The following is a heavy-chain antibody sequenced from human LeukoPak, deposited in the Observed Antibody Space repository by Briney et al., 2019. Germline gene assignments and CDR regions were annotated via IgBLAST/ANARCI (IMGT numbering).Heavy chain of an antibody. CDR3: AKVTDYGDYIYWHFDL. V-gene: IGHV3-23*01. CDR1: GFTFNTYA. CDR2: ISGSGGST. D-gene: IGHD4-17*01. Sequence: GGPMIVSCTDSGFTFNTYAMRWVRQAPGKGMEWVSAISGSGGSTYYADSVKGRFTVSRDNPKDTLFLQMNSLRAEDTAVYYCAKVTDYGDYIYWHFDLWGRGTLVTVSS. J-gene: IGHJ2*01.